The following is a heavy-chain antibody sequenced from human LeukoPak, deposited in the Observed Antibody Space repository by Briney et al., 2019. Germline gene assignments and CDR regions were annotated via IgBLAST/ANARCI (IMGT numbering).Heavy chain of an antibody. Sequence: SGGSLGLSCAASGFTFDDYAMHWVRQAPGKGLEWVSGISWNSGSIGYADSVKGRFTISRDNAKNSLYLQMNSLRAEDTALYYCAKSPDYYDSSGQPQFDYWGQGTLVTVSS. CDR1: GFTFDDYA. CDR3: AKSPDYYDSSGQPQFDY. D-gene: IGHD3-22*01. V-gene: IGHV3-9*01. CDR2: ISWNSGSI. J-gene: IGHJ4*02.